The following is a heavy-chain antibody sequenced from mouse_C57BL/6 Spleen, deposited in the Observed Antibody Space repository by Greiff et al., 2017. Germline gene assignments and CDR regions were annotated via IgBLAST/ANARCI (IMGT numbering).Heavy chain of an antibody. J-gene: IGHJ3*01. CDR1: GYTFTEYT. Sequence: QVQLQQSGAELVKPGASVKLSCKASGYTFTEYTIHWVKQRSGQGLEWIGWFYPGSGSIKYNEKFKDKATLTADKSSSTVYMELSRLTSEDSAVYFCARHEDLYYDYDGSRWFAYWGQGTLVTVSA. V-gene: IGHV1-62-2*01. D-gene: IGHD2-4*01. CDR3: ARHEDLYYDYDGSRWFAY. CDR2: FYPGSGSI.